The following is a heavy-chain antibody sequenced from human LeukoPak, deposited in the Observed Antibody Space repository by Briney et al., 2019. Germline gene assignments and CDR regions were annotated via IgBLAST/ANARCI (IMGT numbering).Heavy chain of an antibody. D-gene: IGHD6-13*01. Sequence: GGSLRLSCAASGFTFSSYDMHWVRQATGKGLEWVSAIGTAGDTYYPGSVKGRFTISRENAKNSLYLQMNSLRAGDTAVYYCARGGRTAAGYGMDVWGQGTTVTVSS. CDR1: GFTFSSYD. V-gene: IGHV3-13*01. CDR2: IGTAGDT. CDR3: ARGGRTAAGYGMDV. J-gene: IGHJ6*02.